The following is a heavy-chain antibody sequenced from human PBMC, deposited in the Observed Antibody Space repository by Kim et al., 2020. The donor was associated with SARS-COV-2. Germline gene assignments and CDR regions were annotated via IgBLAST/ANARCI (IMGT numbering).Heavy chain of an antibody. D-gene: IGHD2-15*01. Sequence: SETLSLTCTVSGGSISSYYWSWIRQPPGKGLEWIGYIYYSGSTNYNPSLKSRVTISVDTSKNQFSLKLSSVTAADTAVYYCARSSSLLLFWWFDPWGQGTLVTVSS. V-gene: IGHV4-59*08. J-gene: IGHJ5*02. CDR1: GGSISSYY. CDR3: ARSSSLLLFWWFDP. CDR2: IYYSGST.